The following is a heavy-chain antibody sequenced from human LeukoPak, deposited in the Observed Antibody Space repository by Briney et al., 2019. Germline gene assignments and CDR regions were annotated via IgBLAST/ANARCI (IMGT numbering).Heavy chain of an antibody. J-gene: IGHJ4*02. V-gene: IGHV4-39*07. CDR3: ARQTILGYCSGGSCHTHLFDY. D-gene: IGHD2-15*01. CDR2: IYYSGTT. Sequence: SETLSLTCTVSGGSISSRTYYWGWIRQPPGKGLEWIGTIYYSGTTYYNPSLKSRVTISLDTSKNQFSLKLSSVTAADTAIYYCARQTILGYCSGGSCHTHLFDYWGQGTLVTVSS. CDR1: GGSISSRTYY.